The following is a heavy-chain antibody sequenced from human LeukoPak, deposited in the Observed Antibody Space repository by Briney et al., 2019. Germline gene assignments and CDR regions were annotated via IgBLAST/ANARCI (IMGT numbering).Heavy chain of an antibody. V-gene: IGHV3-74*01. CDR3: ARDQGGSADY. J-gene: IGHJ4*02. D-gene: IGHD3-16*01. Sequence: PGGSLRLSCAASGITFSSYWVHWVRQAPGKGLVWVSRINSDGSRTGYADSVKGRFTISRDNAKNTLYLQMNSLRPEDTAVYYCARDQGGSADYWGQGTLVTVSS. CDR2: INSDGSRT. CDR1: GITFSSYW.